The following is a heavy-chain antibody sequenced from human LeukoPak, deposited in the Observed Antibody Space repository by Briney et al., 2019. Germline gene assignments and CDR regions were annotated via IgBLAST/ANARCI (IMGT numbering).Heavy chain of an antibody. Sequence: PSETLSLTCTVSGGSMSSHYWSWIRQPAGKGLEWIGRIYTTGSTNYNPSLKSRVTMSIDTSKNHFSLKLSSVTAADTAVYYCARVSSGRIDYWGQGTLVTVSS. CDR2: IYTTGST. J-gene: IGHJ4*02. CDR1: GGSMSSHY. CDR3: ARVSSGRIDY. V-gene: IGHV4-4*07. D-gene: IGHD3-10*01.